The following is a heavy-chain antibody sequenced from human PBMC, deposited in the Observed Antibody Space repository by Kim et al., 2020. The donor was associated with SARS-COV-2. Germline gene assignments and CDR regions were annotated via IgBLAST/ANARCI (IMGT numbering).Heavy chain of an antibody. CDR1: GFTFSSYW. D-gene: IGHD5-18*01. CDR2: IKQDGSEK. CDR3: ARSWIQLWLYAFDI. J-gene: IGHJ3*02. Sequence: GGSLRLSCAASGFTFSSYWMSWVRQAPGKGLEWVANIKQDGSEKYYVDSVKGRFTISRDNAKNSLYLQMNSLRAEDTAVYYCARSWIQLWLYAFDIWGQGTMVTVSS. V-gene: IGHV3-7*01.